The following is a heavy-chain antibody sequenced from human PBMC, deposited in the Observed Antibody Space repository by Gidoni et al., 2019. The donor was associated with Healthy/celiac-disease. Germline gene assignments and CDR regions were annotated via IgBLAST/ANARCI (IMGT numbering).Heavy chain of an antibody. CDR2: ISWDGGST. CDR1: GFTFADYT. D-gene: IGHD3-9*01. V-gene: IGHV3-43*01. Sequence: EVQLVESGGVVVQPGGSLRLSCAASGFTFADYTMHWVRQAPGKGLEWVSLISWDGGSTYYADSVKGRFTISRDNSKNSLYLQMNSLRTEDTALYYCAKDIFETEGAILTGYYKGPGMDVWGQGTTVTVSS. J-gene: IGHJ6*02. CDR3: AKDIFETEGAILTGYYKGPGMDV.